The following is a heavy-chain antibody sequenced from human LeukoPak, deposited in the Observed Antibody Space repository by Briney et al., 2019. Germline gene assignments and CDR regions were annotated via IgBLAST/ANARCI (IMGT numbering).Heavy chain of an antibody. D-gene: IGHD4-17*01. V-gene: IGHV3-23*01. CDR1: GFTFSSYA. J-gene: IGHJ3*02. CDR3: ASSRDYVDAFDI. Sequence: GGSLRLSCAASGFTFSSYAMSWVRQAPGKGLEWVSAISDSGGSTYYADSVKGRFTISRDNSKNTLYLQMNSLRAEDTAVYYCASSRDYVDAFDIWGQGTMVTVSS. CDR2: ISDSGGST.